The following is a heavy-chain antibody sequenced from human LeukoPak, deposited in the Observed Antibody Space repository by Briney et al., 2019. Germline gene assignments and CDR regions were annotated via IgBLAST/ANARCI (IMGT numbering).Heavy chain of an antibody. Sequence: GGSLRLSCAASGFTLSEYAMSWVRQAPGKGLEWVSGISGSGGSTYYADSVKGRFTISRDNSKNTLYLQMNSLRAEDTAVYYCAQGHDFWSGYYTPVDYWGQGTLVTVSS. J-gene: IGHJ4*02. CDR2: ISGSGGST. D-gene: IGHD3-3*01. CDR3: AQGHDFWSGYYTPVDY. V-gene: IGHV3-23*01. CDR1: GFTLSEYA.